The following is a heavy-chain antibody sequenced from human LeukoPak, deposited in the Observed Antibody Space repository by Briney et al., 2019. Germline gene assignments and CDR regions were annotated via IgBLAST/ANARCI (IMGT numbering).Heavy chain of an antibody. CDR2: ISGSGGST. J-gene: IGHJ4*02. Sequence: PGGSLRLSCTASGFTFSTYAMSWVRQAPGKGLKWVSAISGSGGSTYCADSVEGRFTISRDNSKNTLYLQMNSLRAEDTAVYYCAKDGYDFWSGSFQPNNYFDYWGQGTLVTVSS. CDR1: GFTFSTYA. D-gene: IGHD3-3*01. CDR3: AKDGYDFWSGSFQPNNYFDY. V-gene: IGHV3-23*01.